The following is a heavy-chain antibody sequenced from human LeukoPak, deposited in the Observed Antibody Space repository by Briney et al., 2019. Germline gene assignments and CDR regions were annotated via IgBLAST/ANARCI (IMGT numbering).Heavy chain of an antibody. Sequence: GGSLRLSCAASGFPFSSYSMTWVRQAPGKGLEWVSYISSSSSTIYYADSVKGRFTISRDNAKNSLYLQMNSLRAEDTAVYYCALGGDNWFDPWGQGTLVTVSS. CDR2: ISSSSSTI. CDR3: ALGGDNWFDP. J-gene: IGHJ5*02. D-gene: IGHD3-16*01. V-gene: IGHV3-48*01. CDR1: GFPFSSYS.